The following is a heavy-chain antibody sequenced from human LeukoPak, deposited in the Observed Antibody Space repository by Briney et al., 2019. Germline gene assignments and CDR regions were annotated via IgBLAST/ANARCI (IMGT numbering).Heavy chain of an antibody. CDR2: IYNSGST. CDR1: GGSISSRGYY. D-gene: IGHD3-3*01. Sequence: KPSETLSLTCAVSGGSISSRGYYWAWIRQPPGKGLEWIGTIYNSGSTYYNPSVRTRVTISVDTSKNQFSLKLSSVTAADTAVYYCARGRLLFEYDFWGQGTRVTVSS. J-gene: IGHJ4*02. V-gene: IGHV4-39*01. CDR3: ARGRLLFEYDF.